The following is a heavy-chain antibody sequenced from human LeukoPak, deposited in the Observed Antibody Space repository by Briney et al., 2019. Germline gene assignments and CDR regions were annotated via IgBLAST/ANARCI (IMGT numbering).Heavy chain of an antibody. Sequence: PGRSLRLSCAASGFTFDDYAMHWVRQAPGKGLEWVSGISWNSGSIGYADSVKGRFTISRDNAKNSLYLQMNSLRAEDTAVYYCASDILTAYFDYWGQGTLVTVSS. CDR3: ASDILTAYFDY. CDR1: GFTFDDYA. D-gene: IGHD3-9*01. V-gene: IGHV3-9*01. J-gene: IGHJ4*02. CDR2: ISWNSGSI.